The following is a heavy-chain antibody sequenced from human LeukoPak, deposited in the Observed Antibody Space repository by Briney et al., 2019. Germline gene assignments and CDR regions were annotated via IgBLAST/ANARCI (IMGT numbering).Heavy chain of an antibody. D-gene: IGHD1-7*01. CDR2: ISSSSSYI. Sequence: GGSLRLSCAASGFTFDDYGMHWVRQAPGKGLEWVSSISSSSSYIYYADSVKGRFTISRDNAKNSLYLQMNSLRAEDTAVYYCARVLGTTVPTGWGQGTLVTVSS. J-gene: IGHJ4*02. CDR3: ARVLGTTVPTG. CDR1: GFTFDDYG. V-gene: IGHV3-21*01.